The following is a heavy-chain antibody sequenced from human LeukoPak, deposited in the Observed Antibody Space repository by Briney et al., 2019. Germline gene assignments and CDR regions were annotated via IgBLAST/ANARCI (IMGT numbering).Heavy chain of an antibody. CDR1: GFTFSSYE. D-gene: IGHD3-10*01. J-gene: IGHJ4*02. V-gene: IGHV3-48*03. CDR3: ARDFGELLFVY. CDR2: ISSSGSTI. Sequence: PGGSLRLSCAASGFTFSSYEMSWVRQAPGKGLEWVSYISSSGSTIYYADSVKGRFTISRDNAKNSLYLQMNSLRAEDTAVYYCARDFGELLFVYWGQGTLVTVSS.